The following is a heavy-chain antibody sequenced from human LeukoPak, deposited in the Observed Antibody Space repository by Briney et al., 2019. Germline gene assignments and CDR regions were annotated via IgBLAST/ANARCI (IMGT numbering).Heavy chain of an antibody. V-gene: IGHV3-23*01. CDR2: ISSSGGST. Sequence: GGSLRLSCAASGFTFNTYAMSWVRQAPGKGLEWVSGISSSGGSTYYADSVKGRFTISRDNSKNTLYLQMKTLRAEDTAVYYCAKDEYSSSPVTFDYWGQGTLVTVSS. CDR1: GFTFNTYA. J-gene: IGHJ4*02. CDR3: AKDEYSSSPVTFDY. D-gene: IGHD6-6*01.